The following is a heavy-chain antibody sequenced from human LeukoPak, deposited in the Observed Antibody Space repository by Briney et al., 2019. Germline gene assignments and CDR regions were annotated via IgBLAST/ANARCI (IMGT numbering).Heavy chain of an antibody. J-gene: IGHJ4*02. V-gene: IGHV4-59*08. CDR3: VRRVRYFGQNDY. CDR2: IYYTGST. CDR1: VAAMSDYY. D-gene: IGHD3-9*01. Sequence: PSETLSLTCTVSVAAMSDYYWSWIRQPPGKGLEWFGYIYYTGSTNYNPSLKSRVTMSVDTSKNQISLKLSSVTAADSAVYYCVRRVRYFGQNDYWGQGTLVTVSS.